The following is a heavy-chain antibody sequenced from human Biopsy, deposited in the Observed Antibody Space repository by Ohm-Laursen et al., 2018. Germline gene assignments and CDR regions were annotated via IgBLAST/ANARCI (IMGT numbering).Heavy chain of an antibody. CDR1: GDSVTKYY. V-gene: IGHV4-59*02. D-gene: IGHD4-11*01. Sequence: SDTLSLTCTVSGDSVTKYYWSWIRQPPGKGLEWIGHIYYSVMTNYNPSLQSRVSISVDTSRNQVSLTLSSVTPADTAVYYCARDSGILNYGNFEYYHYYGMDVWGQGTKVTVSS. CDR3: ARDSGILNYGNFEYYHYYGMDV. CDR2: IYYSVMT. J-gene: IGHJ6*02.